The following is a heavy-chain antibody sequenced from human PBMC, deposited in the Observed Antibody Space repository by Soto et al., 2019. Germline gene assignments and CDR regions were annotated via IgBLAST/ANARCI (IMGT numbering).Heavy chain of an antibody. CDR1: GGTFSSYA. J-gene: IGHJ3*02. CDR3: AVVLRFFHDAFDI. D-gene: IGHD3-3*01. V-gene: IGHV1-69*13. Sequence: SVKVSCKASGGTFSSYAISWVRQAPGQGLEWMGGIVPIFGTANYAQKFQGRVTITADESTSTAYMELSSLRSEDTAVYYCAVVLRFFHDAFDIWGQGTMVTVSS. CDR2: IVPIFGTA.